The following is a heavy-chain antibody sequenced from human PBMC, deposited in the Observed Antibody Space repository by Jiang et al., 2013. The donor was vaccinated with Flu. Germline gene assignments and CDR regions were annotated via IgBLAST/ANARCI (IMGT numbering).Heavy chain of an antibody. D-gene: IGHD4-17*01. J-gene: IGHJ5*02. V-gene: IGHV4-39*07. CDR3: SRDDAGDHNYFDL. CDR2: IYYSGRT. CDR1: GGSITNPSYY. Sequence: GLVKPSQTLSLTCTVSGGSITNPSYYWGLIRQPPGKGLEWIGSIYYSGRTFYNPSLKSRVAISIDTSRNQFSLRLSSVTAADTAVYYCSRDDAGDHNYFDLWGLGTLVTVSS.